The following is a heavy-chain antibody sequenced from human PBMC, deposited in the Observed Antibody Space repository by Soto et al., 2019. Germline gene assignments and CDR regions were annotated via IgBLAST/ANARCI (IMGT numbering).Heavy chain of an antibody. CDR3: ARGSHSTTWYGGQFDY. J-gene: IGHJ4*02. V-gene: IGHV3-21*01. Sequence: GGSLRLSCAASGLTFSSYTMNWVRQAPGKGLEWVSSVSSSSTYIYYADSVKGRFTISRDNAKNSLYLQMNSLRAEDTAIYYCARGSHSTTWYGGQFDYWGQGTLVTVSS. CDR2: VSSSSTYI. CDR1: GLTFSSYT. D-gene: IGHD6-13*01.